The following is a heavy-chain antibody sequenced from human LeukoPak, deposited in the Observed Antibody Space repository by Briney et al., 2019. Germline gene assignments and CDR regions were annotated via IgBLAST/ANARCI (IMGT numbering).Heavy chain of an antibody. J-gene: IGHJ4*02. Sequence: SETLSLTCTVSGGSFTSYYWNWIRQPAGKGLEWIGRVYTGGSTNYNPSLKSRVTMSLDESKNQFSLKLSSVTAADTAVYYCASLPPYYYDSSGYYVWGQGTLVAVSS. D-gene: IGHD3-22*01. CDR3: ASLPPYYYDSSGYYV. V-gene: IGHV4-4*07. CDR2: VYTGGST. CDR1: GGSFTSYY.